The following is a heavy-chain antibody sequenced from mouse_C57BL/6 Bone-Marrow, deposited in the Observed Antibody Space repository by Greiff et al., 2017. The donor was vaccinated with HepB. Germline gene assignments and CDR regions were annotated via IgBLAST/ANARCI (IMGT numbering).Heavy chain of an antibody. D-gene: IGHD2-2*01. J-gene: IGHJ1*03. CDR1: GFTFSDYG. CDR2: ISSGSSTI. Sequence: DVKLVESGGGLVKPGGSLKLSCAASGFTFSDYGMHWVRQAPEKGLEWVAYISSGSSTIYYADTVKGRFTISSYDAKNTLFLQMTSLRSEDAAMYYWAWNYGYDEPFDVWGTGTTVTVSS. V-gene: IGHV5-17*01. CDR3: AWNYGYDEPFDV.